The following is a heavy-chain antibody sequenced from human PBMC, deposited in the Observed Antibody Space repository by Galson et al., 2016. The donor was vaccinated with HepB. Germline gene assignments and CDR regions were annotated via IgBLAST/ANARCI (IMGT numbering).Heavy chain of an antibody. J-gene: IGHJ4*02. D-gene: IGHD6-19*01. CDR2: INPDYGSP. Sequence: SLKVSCKASGYTFTNFYIHWVRQAPGQGLEWMGIINPDYGSPTYAQKFQGRVTMTRDTSTSTVHMDLNRLRSDDTAVYYCARDTRYSTGWFGLDYWGQGTLVTVSS. CDR3: ARDTRYSTGWFGLDY. CDR1: GYTFTNFY. V-gene: IGHV1-46*01.